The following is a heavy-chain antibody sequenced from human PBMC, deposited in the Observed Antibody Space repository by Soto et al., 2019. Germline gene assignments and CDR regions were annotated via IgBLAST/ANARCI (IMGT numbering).Heavy chain of an antibody. CDR3: AKDCYGSGTDYFYGMDV. J-gene: IGHJ6*02. Sequence: PGWSLRLSCAASGFSFSSYAMSWVRQAPGKGPEWVSSMTAGGGSTYHADSVKGRFTISRDNSKNTLYLQMNSQRAEDTAVYYCAKDCYGSGTDYFYGMDVRGQGTTGT. D-gene: IGHD3-10*01. CDR1: GFSFSSYA. V-gene: IGHV3-23*01. CDR2: MTAGGGST.